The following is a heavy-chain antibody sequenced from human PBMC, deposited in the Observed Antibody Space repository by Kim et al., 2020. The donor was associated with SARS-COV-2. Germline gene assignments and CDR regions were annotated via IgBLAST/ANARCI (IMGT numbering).Heavy chain of an antibody. CDR2: IHYSGTT. V-gene: IGHV4-59*08. J-gene: IGHJ4*02. CDR1: GGSIRGHY. CDR3: ARTFQGAD. D-gene: IGHD3-16*01. Sequence: SETLSLTCSVSGGSIRGHYWNWIRQPPGKGLEWIGYIHYSGTTNYNPSLRSRVTISLDTSRNQFSLKLSSVTATDTAAYYCARTFQGADWGEGTLVPVAS.